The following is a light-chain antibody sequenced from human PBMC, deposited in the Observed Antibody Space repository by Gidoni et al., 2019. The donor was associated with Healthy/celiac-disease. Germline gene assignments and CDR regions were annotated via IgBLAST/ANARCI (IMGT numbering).Light chain of an antibody. CDR2: GNS. CDR3: QSYDSSLSGLYV. J-gene: IGLJ1*01. CDR1: SSNIGAGYD. Sequence: QSVLRQPPSVSGAPGPRVTISCTGRSSNIGAGYDVHWYQQLPGTAPKLLIYGNSNRPSGVPDRFSGSKSGTSASLAITGLQAEDEADYYCQSYDSSLSGLYVFGTGTKVTVL. V-gene: IGLV1-40*01.